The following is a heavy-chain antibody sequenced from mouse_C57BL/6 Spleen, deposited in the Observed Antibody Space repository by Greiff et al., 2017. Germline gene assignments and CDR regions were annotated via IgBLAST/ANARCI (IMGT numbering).Heavy chain of an antibody. V-gene: IGHV1-61*01. J-gene: IGHJ2*01. CDR1: GYTFTSYW. D-gene: IGHD1-1*01. CDR3: ARGTTVVDWPFDY. Sequence: VQLQQPGAELVRPGSSVKLSCKASGYTFTSYWMDWVKQRPGQGLEWIGNIYPSDSETHYNQKFKDKATLTVDKSSSTAYMQLSSLTCEDSAVYYCARGTTVVDWPFDYWGQGTTLTVSS. CDR2: IYPSDSET.